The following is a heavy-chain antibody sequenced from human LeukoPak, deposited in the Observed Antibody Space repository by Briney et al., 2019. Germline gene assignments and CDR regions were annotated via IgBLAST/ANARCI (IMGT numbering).Heavy chain of an antibody. CDR1: GGTFSSYA. D-gene: IGHD3-10*01. CDR3: AREEITMVREYYFDY. J-gene: IGHJ4*02. Sequence: AASVKVSCKASGGTFSSYAISWVRQAPGQGLEWMGRIIPILGIANYAQKFQGRVTITADKSTSTAYMELNSLRSEDTAVYYCAREEITMVREYYFDYWGQGTLVTVSS. CDR2: IIPILGIA. V-gene: IGHV1-69*04.